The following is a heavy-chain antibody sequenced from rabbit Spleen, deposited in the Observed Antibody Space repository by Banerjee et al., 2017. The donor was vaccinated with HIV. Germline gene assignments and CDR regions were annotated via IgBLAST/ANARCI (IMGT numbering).Heavy chain of an antibody. CDR2: IYGGSGSA. J-gene: IGHJ4*01. CDR3: ARDLVAVIGWNFGL. D-gene: IGHD1-1*01. V-gene: IGHV1S40*01. Sequence: QSLEESGGDLVKPGASLTLTCKASGIDFSGYYYMCWVRQAPEKGLEWIGCIYGGSGSAYYASWAKGRFTISKTSSTTATLQMTSLTAADTATYFCARDLVAVIGWNFGLWGPGTLVTVS. CDR1: GIDFSGYYY.